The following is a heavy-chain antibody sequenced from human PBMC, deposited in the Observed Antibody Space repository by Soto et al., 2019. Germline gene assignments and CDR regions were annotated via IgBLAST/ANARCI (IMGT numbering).Heavy chain of an antibody. CDR2: ISGSSANI. J-gene: IGHJ4*02. CDR1: GFTFSSYA. Sequence: PGGSLRLSCAASGFTFSSYAMSWVRQAPGKGLEWVSVISGSSANIYYIDSVKGRFTISRGNSKNTLYLQMNSLRADDTAVYHCVKDFDYWGLGTLVTVSS. CDR3: VKDFDY. V-gene: IGHV3-23*01.